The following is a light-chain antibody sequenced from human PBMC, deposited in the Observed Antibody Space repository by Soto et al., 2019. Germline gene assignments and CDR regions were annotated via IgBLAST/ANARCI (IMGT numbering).Light chain of an antibody. CDR1: SSDVGGYNY. CDR3: CSYAGRLL. J-gene: IGLJ2*01. V-gene: IGLV2-11*01. Sequence: QSALTQPRSVSGSPGQSVTISCTGTSSDVGGYNYVSWYQQHPGKAPKLMIYDVSKRPSGVPDRFSGSKSGNTASLTISGLHAEDEADYYSCSYAGRLLFGGGTKVTVL. CDR2: DVS.